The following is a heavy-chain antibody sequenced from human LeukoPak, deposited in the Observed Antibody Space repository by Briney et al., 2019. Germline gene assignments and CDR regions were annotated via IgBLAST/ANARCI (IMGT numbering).Heavy chain of an antibody. CDR1: GGPIRSYY. CDR2: IYYSGST. CDR3: ARIPVPTVTTIYYYMDV. D-gene: IGHD4-11*01. Sequence: SETLSLTCTVSGGPIRSYYWSWIRQSPGKGLEWIGYIYYSGSTNYNPSLKNRVTISVDTSKNQFSLKLNSVTAADTAVYYCARIPVPTVTTIYYYMDVWGKGTTVTVSS. V-gene: IGHV4-59*01. J-gene: IGHJ6*03.